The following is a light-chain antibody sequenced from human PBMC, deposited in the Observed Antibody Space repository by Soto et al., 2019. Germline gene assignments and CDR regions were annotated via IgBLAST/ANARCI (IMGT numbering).Light chain of an antibody. J-gene: IGLJ1*01. CDR1: SRDVGGYNS. CDR2: DIT. CDR3: SSYTKSNTLV. Sequence: QSALTQPAAVSGSPGQSITISCTGTSRDVGGYNSVSWYQQHPGKAPKLMIYDITNRPSGVSDRFSGSQSGNTASLTISGLQAEDEADYYCSSYTKSNTLVFGAGTKVTVL. V-gene: IGLV2-14*01.